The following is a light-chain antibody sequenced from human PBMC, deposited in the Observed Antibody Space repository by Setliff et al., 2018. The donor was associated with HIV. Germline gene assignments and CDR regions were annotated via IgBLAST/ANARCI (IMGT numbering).Light chain of an antibody. CDR3: SSYAGSKNV. Sequence: QSVLAQPPSASGFPGQSVTISCTGTSSDVGGFNYVSWYQQHPGKAPKLMIYEVNKRPSGVPDRFSGSKSGNTASLTVSGLQAEDEAEYYCSSYAGSKNVFGTGTKVTV. V-gene: IGLV2-8*01. CDR1: SSDVGGFNY. CDR2: EVN. J-gene: IGLJ1*01.